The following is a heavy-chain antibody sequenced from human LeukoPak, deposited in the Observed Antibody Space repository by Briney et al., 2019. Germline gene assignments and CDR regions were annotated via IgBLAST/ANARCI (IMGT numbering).Heavy chain of an antibody. CDR3: ARLLRYFGGFDP. V-gene: IGHV4-59*08. CDR1: GESISGSW. CDR2: SYYSSTT. Sequence: PSETLSLTCTVSGESISGSWWSWIRQPPGKGLEWIGYSYYSSTTNYNPSLKSRVTISVDTSKNQFSLKLSSVTAADTAVYYCARLLRYFGGFDPWGQGTLVTVFS. D-gene: IGHD3-9*01. J-gene: IGHJ5*02.